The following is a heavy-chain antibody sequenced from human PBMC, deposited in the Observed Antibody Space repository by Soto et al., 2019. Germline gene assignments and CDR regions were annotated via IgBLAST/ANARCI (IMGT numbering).Heavy chain of an antibody. Sequence: PGGSLRLSCAASGFTFSSYGMHWVRQAPGKGLEWVAFIWYDGSNKYYADSVKGRFAISRDNSKNTLYLQMNSLRAEDMAVYYCARDSYYDFWSGYGHYYYYYMDVWGKGTTVTVSS. CDR1: GFTFSSYG. D-gene: IGHD3-3*01. V-gene: IGHV3-33*01. CDR3: ARDSYYDFWSGYGHYYYYYMDV. CDR2: IWYDGSNK. J-gene: IGHJ6*03.